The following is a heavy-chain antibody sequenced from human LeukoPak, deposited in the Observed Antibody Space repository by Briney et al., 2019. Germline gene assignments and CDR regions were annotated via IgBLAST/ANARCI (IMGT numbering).Heavy chain of an antibody. D-gene: IGHD6-6*01. CDR1: GFTFSSYS. V-gene: IGHV3-21*01. Sequence: KAGGSLRLSCAASGFTFSSYSMNWVRQAPGKGLEWVSSISSSSSYIYYADSVKGRFTISRDNAKNSLYLQMNSLRAEDTAVYYCARPSRDYSSWAYFDYRGQGTLVTVSS. CDR2: ISSSSSYI. J-gene: IGHJ4*02. CDR3: ARPSRDYSSWAYFDY.